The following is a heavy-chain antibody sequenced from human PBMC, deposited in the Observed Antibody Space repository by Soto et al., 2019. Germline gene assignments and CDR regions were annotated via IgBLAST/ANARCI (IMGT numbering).Heavy chain of an antibody. CDR3: ARDLGGWPDY. D-gene: IGHD2-15*01. Sequence: ASVKVSCKASGYSLTSYGISWVRQAPGQGLEWMGWISAYNGNTNYAQKLQGRVTMTTDTSTSTAYMELRSLRSEDTAVYYCARDLGGWPDYWGQGTLVTVSS. V-gene: IGHV1-18*01. J-gene: IGHJ4*02. CDR1: GYSLTSYG. CDR2: ISAYNGNT.